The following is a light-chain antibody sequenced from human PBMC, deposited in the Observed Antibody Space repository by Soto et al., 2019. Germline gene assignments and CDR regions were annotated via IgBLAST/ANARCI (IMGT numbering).Light chain of an antibody. J-gene: IGKJ2*01. Sequence: DIQMTQSPSSLSASIGDRVTITCRARQDITFYLNWFQQKPGKAPNLLVYAASNLQSGVPSRFSGSGSGTDFTLTISDLQPEDSAIYYCQQSDSSPYTFGQGTNLEI. V-gene: IGKV1-39*01. CDR1: QDITFY. CDR3: QQSDSSPYT. CDR2: AAS.